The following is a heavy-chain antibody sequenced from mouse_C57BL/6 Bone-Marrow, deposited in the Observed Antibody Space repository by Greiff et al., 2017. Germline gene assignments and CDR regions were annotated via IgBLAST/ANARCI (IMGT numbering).Heavy chain of an antibody. CDR3: ARHEDYYGSSPFAY. CDR1: GFSLTSYG. V-gene: IGHV2-6-1*01. Sequence: VQLKQSGPGLVAPSQSLSITCTVSGFSLTSYGVHWVRQPPGKGLEWLVVIWSDGSTTYNSALKSRLSISKDNSKSQVFLKMNSLQTDDTAMYYCARHEDYYGSSPFAYWGQGTLVTVSA. J-gene: IGHJ3*01. D-gene: IGHD1-1*01. CDR2: IWSDGST.